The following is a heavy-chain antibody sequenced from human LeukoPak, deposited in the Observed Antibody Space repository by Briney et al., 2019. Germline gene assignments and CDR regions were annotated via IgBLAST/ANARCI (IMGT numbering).Heavy chain of an antibody. Sequence: PGGSLRLSCAASGFTFSSYGMSWVRQAPGKGLEWVSAISPSGRNTYYADSVKGRFIISRDNSKNMLYLQMNSLRSEDTAVYFCARVDYQLLVGWFDPWGEGILVTVSS. V-gene: IGHV3-23*01. CDR1: GFTFSSYG. J-gene: IGHJ5*02. CDR3: ARVDYQLLVGWFDP. D-gene: IGHD1-26*01. CDR2: ISPSGRNT.